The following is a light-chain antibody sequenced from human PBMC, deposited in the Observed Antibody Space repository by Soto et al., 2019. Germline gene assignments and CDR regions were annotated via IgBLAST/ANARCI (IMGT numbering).Light chain of an antibody. Sequence: DSQLTQSPSFLSASVGDRVTITCRASQVISTYLAWYQQNPGKAPKLLIYAASTLQSGVPSRFSGSGSGTDFTLTISSLQPEDFATYYCQQLYSSPLTFGGGTKVDIK. J-gene: IGKJ4*01. V-gene: IGKV1-9*01. CDR1: QVISTY. CDR3: QQLYSSPLT. CDR2: AAS.